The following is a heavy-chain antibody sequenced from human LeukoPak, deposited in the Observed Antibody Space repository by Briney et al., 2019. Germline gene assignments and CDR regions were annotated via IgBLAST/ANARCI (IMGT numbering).Heavy chain of an antibody. D-gene: IGHD3-22*01. CDR1: GGSISSGGYY. Sequence: SETLSLTCTVSGGSISSGGYYWSWIRQHPGKGLEWIGYIYYSGSTYYNPSLKSRVTISVDTSKNQFALKLSSVTAADTAVYYCAREWNYYDSRGLGVAFDIWGQGTMVTVSS. CDR2: IYYSGST. V-gene: IGHV4-31*03. CDR3: AREWNYYDSRGLGVAFDI. J-gene: IGHJ3*02.